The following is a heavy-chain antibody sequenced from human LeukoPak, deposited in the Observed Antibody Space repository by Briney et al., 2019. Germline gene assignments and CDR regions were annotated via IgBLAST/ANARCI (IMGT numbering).Heavy chain of an antibody. CDR1: GFTFSSYA. D-gene: IGHD3-10*01. CDR3: AKDPYYYGSGIRGASDY. J-gene: IGHJ4*02. CDR2: ISGSGGST. V-gene: IGHV3-23*01. Sequence: LAGGSLRLSCAASGFTFSSYAMSWVRQAPGKGLEWVSAISGSGGSTYYADSVKGRFTISRDNSKNTLYLQMNSLRAEDTAVYYCAKDPYYYGSGIRGASDYWGQGTLVTVFS.